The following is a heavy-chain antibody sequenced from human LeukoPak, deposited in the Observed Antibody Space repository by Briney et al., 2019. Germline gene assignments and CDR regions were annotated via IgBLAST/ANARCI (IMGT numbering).Heavy chain of an antibody. CDR3: ARRGYCSGGSCYSGYFDY. Sequence: PGESLKISCKGSGYSFTSYWIGWVRQMPGKGLEWMGIIYPGDSDTRYSPSFQGQVTISADKSISTAYLRWSSLKASDTAMYYCARRGYCSGGSCYSGYFDYWGQGTLVTVSS. CDR2: IYPGDSDT. D-gene: IGHD2-15*01. CDR1: GYSFTSYW. V-gene: IGHV5-51*01. J-gene: IGHJ4*02.